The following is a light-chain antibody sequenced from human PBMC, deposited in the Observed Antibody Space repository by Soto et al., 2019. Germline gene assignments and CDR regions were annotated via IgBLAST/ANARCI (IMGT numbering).Light chain of an antibody. CDR1: QSISFY. Sequence: DIQLTQSPSSLSASVGDRVTITCRASQSISFYVNWCQQKPGTAPKLLIYATSTLQSGVPSRFSGSGSGTDFTLTISSLQPEDFATYYCQQSYSTPPTFGQGTKVETK. V-gene: IGKV1-39*01. CDR2: ATS. J-gene: IGKJ1*01. CDR3: QQSYSTPPT.